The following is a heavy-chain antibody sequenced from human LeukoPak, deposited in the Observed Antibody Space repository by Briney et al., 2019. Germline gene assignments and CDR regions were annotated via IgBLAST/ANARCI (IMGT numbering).Heavy chain of an antibody. CDR3: ARDYKYAFDN. Sequence: PGGSLRLSCAASGFTFSDYSMNWVRQAPGKGLEWSSYIGIDSGNTNYADSVKGRFTISGDKAKNSLYLQMNSLRAEDTAVYYCARDYKYAFDNWGQGTLVTVSS. J-gene: IGHJ4*02. CDR1: GFTFSDYS. CDR2: IGIDSGNT. V-gene: IGHV3-48*01. D-gene: IGHD5-24*01.